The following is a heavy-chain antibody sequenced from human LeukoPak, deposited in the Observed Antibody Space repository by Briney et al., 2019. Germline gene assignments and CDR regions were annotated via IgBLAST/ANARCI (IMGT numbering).Heavy chain of an antibody. D-gene: IGHD6-13*01. J-gene: IGHJ4*02. CDR1: GFTFSDYN. CDR3: ARRRGSSSWYFDY. Sequence: GGSLRLSCAASGFTFSDYNMRWIRQAPGKGLEWVSSISRSGSTKYYADSVKGRFTISRDNAKNSLYLQMNSLRAEDTAVYYCARRRGSSSWYFDYWGQGTLVTVSS. V-gene: IGHV3-11*04. CDR2: ISRSGSTK.